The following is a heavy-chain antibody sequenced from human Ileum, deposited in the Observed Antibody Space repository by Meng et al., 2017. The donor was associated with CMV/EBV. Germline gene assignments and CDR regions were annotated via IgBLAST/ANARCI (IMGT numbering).Heavy chain of an antibody. D-gene: IGHD2-15*01. CDR1: GFTFTSHW. Sequence: GSLRLSCAADGFTFTSHWMHWVRQGPGKGLVWVAGIGPGGTTTMYADSVKGRFTISRDNAKSTLYLQMNSLRAEDTSVYFCAGEHCGGGTCWTGFNIWGQGKMVTVAS. CDR2: IGPGGTTT. V-gene: IGHV3-74*03. J-gene: IGHJ3*02. CDR3: AGEHCGGGTCWTGFNI.